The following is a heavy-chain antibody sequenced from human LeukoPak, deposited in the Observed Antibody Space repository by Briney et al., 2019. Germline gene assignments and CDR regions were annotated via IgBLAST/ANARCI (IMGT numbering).Heavy chain of an antibody. CDR3: ARSIPYGTTWYGRSDY. J-gene: IGHJ4*02. CDR1: GFTFSSYW. Sequence: GGSLRLSCAASGFTFSSYWMSWVRQAPGKGLEWVANIKEDGNEKDCVGSVKGRFTISRDNAKNSLYLQMNSLRAEDTAIYYCARSIPYGTTWYGRSDYWGQGTLVTVSS. V-gene: IGHV3-7*03. CDR2: IKEDGNEK. D-gene: IGHD6-13*01.